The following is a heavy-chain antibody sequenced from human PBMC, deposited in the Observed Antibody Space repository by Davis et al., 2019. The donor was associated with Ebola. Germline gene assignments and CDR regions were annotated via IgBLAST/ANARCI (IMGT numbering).Heavy chain of an antibody. J-gene: IGHJ4*02. CDR1: GGSISSYY. D-gene: IGHD3-16*02. V-gene: IGHV4-4*07. CDR3: ARGNYIWGSYRYTVYDY. Sequence: PSETLSLTCTVSGGSISSYYWSWIRQPAGKGLEWIGRIYTSGSTNYNPSLKSRVTMSVDTSKNQFSLKLSSVTAADTAVYYCARGNYIWGSYRYTVYDYWGQGTLVTVSS. CDR2: IYTSGST.